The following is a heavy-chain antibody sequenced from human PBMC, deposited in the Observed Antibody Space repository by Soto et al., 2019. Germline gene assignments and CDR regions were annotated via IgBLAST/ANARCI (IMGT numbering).Heavy chain of an antibody. CDR3: ARVRCSGGSCYFPAFDI. CDR2: INPSGGST. CDR1: GYTLTSYY. D-gene: IGHD2-15*01. Sequence: ASVKVSCKASGYTLTSYYMHWVRQAPGQGLEWMGIINPSGGSTSYAQKFQGRVTMTRDTSTSTVYMELSSLRSEDTAVYYCARVRCSGGSCYFPAFDIWGQGTMVTVSS. V-gene: IGHV1-46*03. J-gene: IGHJ3*02.